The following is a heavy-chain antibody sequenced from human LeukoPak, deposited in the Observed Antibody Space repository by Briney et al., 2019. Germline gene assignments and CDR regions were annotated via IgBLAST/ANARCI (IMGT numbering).Heavy chain of an antibody. J-gene: IGHJ4*02. Sequence: SETLCLTCTVSGGSISNYYWSWIRQPPGKGLEWIGYIYYSGSTNYNPSLKSRVTISVDTSKNQFSLKLTSVTAADTAVYYCARTSLADYWGQGTLGTVSS. CDR2: IYYSGST. V-gene: IGHV4-59*01. CDR3: ARTSLADY. CDR1: GGSISNYY.